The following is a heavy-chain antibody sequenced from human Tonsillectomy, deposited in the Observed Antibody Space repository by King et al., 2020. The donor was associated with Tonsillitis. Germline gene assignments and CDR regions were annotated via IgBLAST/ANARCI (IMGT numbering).Heavy chain of an antibody. CDR3: AGQGHIYYYGSGSYDY. CDR2: IYYSGTA. Sequence: QLQESGPGLVKPSETLSLTCTVSGGSISSSSYYWGWIRQPPGKGLEWIGSIYYSGTAYHNPSLRSRLTISLDTSKNQFSLRLSSVTAADTAVYYCAGQGHIYYYGSGSYDYWGQGTLVTVSS. J-gene: IGHJ4*02. V-gene: IGHV4-39*01. D-gene: IGHD3-10*01. CDR1: GGSISSSSYY.